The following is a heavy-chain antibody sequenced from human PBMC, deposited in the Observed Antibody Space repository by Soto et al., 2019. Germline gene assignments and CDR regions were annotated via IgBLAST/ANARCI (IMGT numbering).Heavy chain of an antibody. Sequence: QVQLVESGGGVVQPGRSLRLSCAASGFTFSNYGMHWVRQAPGKGLEWVAVILNDGSNRYHADSVNDRFTISRDNSKNTLYLQMNSLSAEDTAVYYCARDDEYSGNGMDVWGQGTTVTVS. D-gene: IGHD3-10*01. CDR2: ILNDGSNR. CDR1: GFTFSNYG. CDR3: ARDDEYSGNGMDV. V-gene: IGHV3-33*01. J-gene: IGHJ6*02.